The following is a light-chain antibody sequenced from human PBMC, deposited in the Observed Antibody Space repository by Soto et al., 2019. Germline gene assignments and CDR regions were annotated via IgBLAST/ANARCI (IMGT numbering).Light chain of an antibody. Sequence: EIVLTQSPATLSLSPGERATLSCRASQSVSSYLAWYQQKPGQAPRLLIYDASNRATGIPARFSGSGSGTDLTLTISRLEPEDFAVYYCQQYGSSPRTFGQGPKVDI. CDR1: QSVSSY. CDR3: QQYGSSPRT. V-gene: IGKV3-20*01. J-gene: IGKJ1*01. CDR2: DAS.